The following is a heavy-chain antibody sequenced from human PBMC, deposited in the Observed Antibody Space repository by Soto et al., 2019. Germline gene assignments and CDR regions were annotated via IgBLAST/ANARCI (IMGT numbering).Heavy chain of an antibody. CDR1: GFTFSSSV. V-gene: IGHV3-23*01. D-gene: IGHD4-17*01. CDR3: ARGSRGDYET. CDR2: IGLSGDT. J-gene: IGHJ5*02. Sequence: GGSLRLSCAASGFTFSSSVMSWVRQAPGKGLEWVSTIGLSGDTFYADSVKGRFTISRDNSKNTLYLQMNSLRADDTAVYYCARGSRGDYETWGQGTLVTVSS.